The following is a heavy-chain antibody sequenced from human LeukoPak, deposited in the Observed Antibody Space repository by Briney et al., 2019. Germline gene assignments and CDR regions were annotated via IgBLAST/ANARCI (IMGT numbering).Heavy chain of an antibody. D-gene: IGHD2-15*01. CDR1: GGSISSYY. J-gene: IGHJ6*02. CDR2: IYYSGST. V-gene: IGHV4-59*01. CDR3: ARDGGTLGMDV. Sequence: SETLSLTCTVSGGSISSYYWSWIRQPPGKGLEWIGYIYYSGSTNYNPSLKSRVTISVDTSKNQFSLKLSSVTAAYTAVYYCARDGGTLGMDVWGQGTTVTVSS.